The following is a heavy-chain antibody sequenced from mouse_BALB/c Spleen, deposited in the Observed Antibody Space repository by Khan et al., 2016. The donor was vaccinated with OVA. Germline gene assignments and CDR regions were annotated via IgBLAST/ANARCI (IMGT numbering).Heavy chain of an antibody. J-gene: IGHJ1*01. CDR2: INTYTGKP. CDR1: GYTFTNYG. D-gene: IGHD6-1*01. Sequence: QIQLVQSGPELKKPGETVKISCKASGYTFTNYGMNWVKQAPGKGLKWMGWINTYTGKPTYADDFKGRFSFSLETSANTAYLQINNLKNEDTASYVCARSASYWFCDVWGAGTTVTVSS. CDR3: ARSASYWFCDV. V-gene: IGHV9-3-1*01.